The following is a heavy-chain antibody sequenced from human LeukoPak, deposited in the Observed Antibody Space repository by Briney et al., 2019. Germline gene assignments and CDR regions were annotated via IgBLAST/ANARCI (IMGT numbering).Heavy chain of an antibody. CDR2: IYYSGST. V-gene: IGHV4-39*01. Sequence: PSETLSLTCTVSSGSISSSTYYWGWIRQPPGKGLEWIGSIYYSGSTYHNPSLKSRVTMSEDTSKNQFSLKLSSVTAADTAVYYCARHFAFSYYYMDVWGKGTTVTVSS. CDR1: SGSISSSTYY. CDR3: ARHFAFSYYYMDV. J-gene: IGHJ6*03.